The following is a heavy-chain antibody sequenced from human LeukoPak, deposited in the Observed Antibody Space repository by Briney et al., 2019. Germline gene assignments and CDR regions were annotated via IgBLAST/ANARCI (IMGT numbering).Heavy chain of an antibody. Sequence: GGSLRLSCAASGFTFSSYAMSWVRQAPGKGLEWVSGILDSGYSTYYANSVKRRFTISRDNSTNTLYLQMNSLRAEDTAVYYCAKLGGHPLHNYYVGVWGKGTTVAVSS. CDR3: AKLGGHPLHNYYVGV. CDR1: GFTFSSYA. J-gene: IGHJ6*03. D-gene: IGHD3-16*01. V-gene: IGHV3-23*01. CDR2: ILDSGYST.